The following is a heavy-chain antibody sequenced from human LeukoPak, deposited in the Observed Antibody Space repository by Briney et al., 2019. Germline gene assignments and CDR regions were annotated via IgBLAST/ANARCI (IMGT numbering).Heavy chain of an antibody. CDR2: ISAYNGNT. Sequence: ASVKVSCKASCYTFTSYGISWVRQAPGQGLEWMGWISAYNGNTNYAQKLQGRVTMTTDTSTSTAYMELRSLRSDDTAVYYCARDLTGGDAFDIWGQGTMVTVSS. D-gene: IGHD3-9*01. CDR1: CYTFTSYG. J-gene: IGHJ3*02. V-gene: IGHV1-18*01. CDR3: ARDLTGGDAFDI.